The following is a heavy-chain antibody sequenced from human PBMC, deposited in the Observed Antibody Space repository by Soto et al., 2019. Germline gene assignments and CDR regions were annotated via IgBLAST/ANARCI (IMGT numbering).Heavy chain of an antibody. CDR2: ISYDGSNK. CDR1: GFTFSSYG. J-gene: IGHJ3*02. V-gene: IGHV3-30*18. Sequence: PGGSLRLSCAASGFTFSSYGMHWVRQAPGKGLEWVAVISYDGSNKYYADSVKGRFTISGDNSKNTLYLQMNSLRAEDTAVYYCAKMYYYDSSGYYYRDLDAFDIWGQGTMVTVSS. D-gene: IGHD3-22*01. CDR3: AKMYYYDSSGYYYRDLDAFDI.